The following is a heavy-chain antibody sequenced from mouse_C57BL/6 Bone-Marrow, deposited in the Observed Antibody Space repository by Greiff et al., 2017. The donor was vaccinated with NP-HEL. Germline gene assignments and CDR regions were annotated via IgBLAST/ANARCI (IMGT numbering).Heavy chain of an antibody. Sequence: QVESGGDLVKPGGSLKLSCAASGFTFSSYGMSWVRQTPDKRLEWVATISSGGSYTYYPDSVKGRFTISRDNAKNTLYLQMSSLKSEDTAMYYCARHPTVVAYYFDYWGQGTTLTVSS. CDR1: GFTFSSYG. CDR3: ARHPTVVAYYFDY. CDR2: ISSGGSYT. D-gene: IGHD1-1*01. V-gene: IGHV5-6*01. J-gene: IGHJ2*01.